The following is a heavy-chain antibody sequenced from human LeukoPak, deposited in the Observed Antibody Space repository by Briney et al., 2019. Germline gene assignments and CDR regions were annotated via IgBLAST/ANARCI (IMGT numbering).Heavy chain of an antibody. V-gene: IGHV3-23*01. J-gene: IGHJ5*02. CDR1: GFSFNNYG. Sequence: GGSLRLSCAASGFSFNNYGLIWVRQAPGKGLEWVAAISNDGGGTMYGGFVEGRFTISRDNSKNTLFLQMNSLRAEDTALYYCAKGSTGYFAHLWGQGTLVTVSS. CDR3: AKGSTGYFAHL. CDR2: ISNDGGGT. D-gene: IGHD2-8*02.